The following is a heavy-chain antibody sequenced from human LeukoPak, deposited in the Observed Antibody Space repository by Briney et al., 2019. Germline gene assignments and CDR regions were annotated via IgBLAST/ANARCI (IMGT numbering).Heavy chain of an antibody. Sequence: QSGGSLRLSCAVSGFTFTNYWMSWARQSPGKGLEWVSNIYLDGSRAYYVDSVKGRFTISRDNAKHSLFLQMNSLSAEDTAVYYCGRAGPVTKDHFMDVWGKGTTVTISS. CDR1: GFTFTNYW. V-gene: IGHV3-7*01. CDR3: GRAGPVTKDHFMDV. D-gene: IGHD2-2*01. CDR2: IYLDGSRA. J-gene: IGHJ6*03.